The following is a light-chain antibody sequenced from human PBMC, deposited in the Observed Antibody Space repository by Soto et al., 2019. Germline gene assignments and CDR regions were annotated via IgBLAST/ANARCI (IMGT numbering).Light chain of an antibody. Sequence: QSALTQPPSASGSPGQSVTISCTGTSGDVGGFEYVSRYQKHPAKAPKLIIYDVTKRPSGVPDRFSGSKSGNTASLTVSGLQAADEADYYCSSYAGGNNLIFGGGTKLTVL. CDR2: DVT. J-gene: IGLJ2*01. CDR1: SGDVGGFEY. CDR3: SSYAGGNNLI. V-gene: IGLV2-8*01.